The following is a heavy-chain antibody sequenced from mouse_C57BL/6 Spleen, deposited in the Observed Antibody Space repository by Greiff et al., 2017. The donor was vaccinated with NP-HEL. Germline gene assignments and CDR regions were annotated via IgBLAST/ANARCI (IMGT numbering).Heavy chain of an antibody. CDR1: GYTFTDYN. D-gene: IGHD2-2*01. V-gene: IGHV1-18*01. Sequence: EVQLQQSGPELVKPGASVKIPCKASGYTFTDYNMDWVKQSHGKSLEWIGDINPNNGGTIYNQKFKGKATLTVDKSSSTAYMELRSLTSEDTAVYYCARTVDGYDGDYAMDYWGKGTSVTVSS. CDR2: INPNNGGT. J-gene: IGHJ4*01. CDR3: ARTVDGYDGDYAMDY.